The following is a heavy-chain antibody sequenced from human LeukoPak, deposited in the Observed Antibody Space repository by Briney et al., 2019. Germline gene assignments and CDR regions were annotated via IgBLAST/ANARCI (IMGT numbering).Heavy chain of an antibody. Sequence: SETLSLTCTVSGGSISSSTYYWGWIRQPPGKGLEWIGSFYYSGSTYYNPSLKSRVTISVDTSKNQFSLKLSSVTAADTAVYYCARANYYDSSFDYWGQGTLVTVSS. V-gene: IGHV4-39*07. D-gene: IGHD3-22*01. CDR3: ARANYYDSSFDY. CDR1: GGSISSSTYY. CDR2: FYYSGST. J-gene: IGHJ4*02.